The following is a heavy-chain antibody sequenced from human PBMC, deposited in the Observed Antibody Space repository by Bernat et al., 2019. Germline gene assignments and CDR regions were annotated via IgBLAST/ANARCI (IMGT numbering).Heavy chain of an antibody. Sequence: QVQLQQWGAGLLKPSETLSLTCAVYGGSFSGYYWSWIRQRPGKGLEWIGEINHSGSTNYNPSLKSRVTISVDTSKNQFSLKLSSVTAADTAVYYCARDSSMPMDVWGQGTTVTVSS. J-gene: IGHJ6*02. CDR2: INHSGST. CDR3: ARDSSMPMDV. V-gene: IGHV4-34*01. D-gene: IGHD2/OR15-2a*01. CDR1: GGSFSGYY.